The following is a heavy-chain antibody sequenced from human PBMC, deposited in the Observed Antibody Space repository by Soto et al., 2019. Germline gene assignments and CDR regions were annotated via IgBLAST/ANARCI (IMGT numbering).Heavy chain of an antibody. J-gene: IGHJ4*02. D-gene: IGHD3-16*01. CDR2: ITGTSAFT. V-gene: IGHV3-21*01. CDR3: ARDNLAFQGAFDL. Sequence: GALRLSCAASGFVFSDFQFNWVRQAPGGGLEWLSSITGTSAFTEYAESIEGRFTISRDNPNKLLFLHMDNLRPEDTAVYYCARDNLAFQGAFDLWGQGTLVTVSS. CDR1: GFVFSDFQ.